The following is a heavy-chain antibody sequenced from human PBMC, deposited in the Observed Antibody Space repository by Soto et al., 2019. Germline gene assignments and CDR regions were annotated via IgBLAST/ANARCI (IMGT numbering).Heavy chain of an antibody. J-gene: IGHJ4*02. CDR1: GGTFSSYT. Sequence: SVKVSCKASGGTFSSYTISWVRQAPGQGLEWMGRIIPIFGIANYAQKFQGRVTITADKSTSTAYMELSSLRSEDTAVYYCARSGYSYGLFDLWGQGSLVTGSS. CDR3: ARSGYSYGLFDL. D-gene: IGHD5-18*01. CDR2: IIPIFGIA. V-gene: IGHV1-69*02.